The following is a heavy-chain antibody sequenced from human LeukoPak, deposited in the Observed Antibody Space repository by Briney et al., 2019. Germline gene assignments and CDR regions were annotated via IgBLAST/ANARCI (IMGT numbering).Heavy chain of an antibody. CDR1: GFTVSSNY. J-gene: IGHJ4*02. CDR2: IYSGGST. V-gene: IGHV3-53*01. D-gene: IGHD1-26*01. Sequence: GGSLRLSCAASGFTVSSNYMSWVRQAPGKGLEWVSVIYSGGSTYYAASARGRFTISRDNSKNTLYLQMNSLRAEDTAVYYCARDPSGSYYPGGNYWGQGTLVTVSS. CDR3: ARDPSGSYYPGGNY.